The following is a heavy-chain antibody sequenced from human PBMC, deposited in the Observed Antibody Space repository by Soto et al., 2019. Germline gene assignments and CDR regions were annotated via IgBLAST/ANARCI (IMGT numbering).Heavy chain of an antibody. Sequence: PSETLSLTCAVYGGSLSGYCWSWIRQPPGKGLEWIGEINHSGSTNYNPSLKSRVTISVDTSKNQFSLKLSSVTAADTAVYYCASRYSSSWYLPRRNYYYGMDVWGQGTTVS. CDR2: INHSGST. CDR3: ASRYSSSWYLPRRNYYYGMDV. D-gene: IGHD6-13*01. V-gene: IGHV4-34*01. J-gene: IGHJ6*02. CDR1: GGSLSGYC.